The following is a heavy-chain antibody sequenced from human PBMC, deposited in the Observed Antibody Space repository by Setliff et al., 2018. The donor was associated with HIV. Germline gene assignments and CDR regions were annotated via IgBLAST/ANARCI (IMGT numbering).Heavy chain of an antibody. CDR1: RYTFTDYY. J-gene: IGHJ6*03. D-gene: IGHD3-10*01. Sequence: GASVKVSCKASRYTFTDYYMHWVRQAPGQGLEWMGWINPNNGDTNYAQHFQDRVSMTRDTSISTVYMELSRLGSDDTAVYYCARGLRGVIKGRYYYMDVWGKGTTVTVSS. CDR3: ARGLRGVIKGRYYYMDV. CDR2: INPNNGDT. V-gene: IGHV1-2*02.